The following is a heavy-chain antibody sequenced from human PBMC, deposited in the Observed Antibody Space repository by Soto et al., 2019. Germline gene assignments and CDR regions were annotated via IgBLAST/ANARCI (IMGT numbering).Heavy chain of an antibody. D-gene: IGHD2-21*01. J-gene: IGHJ4*02. Sequence: APVEFSCKASGYTFTSYGRCWVRPATGQGLEWMGWISAYNGNTNYAQKLQGRVTMTTDTSTSTAYMELRSLRSDDTAVYYCALLFPLDNSIDYWGQGTLVTVSS. CDR1: GYTFTSYG. CDR2: ISAYNGNT. CDR3: ALLFPLDNSIDY. V-gene: IGHV1-18*01.